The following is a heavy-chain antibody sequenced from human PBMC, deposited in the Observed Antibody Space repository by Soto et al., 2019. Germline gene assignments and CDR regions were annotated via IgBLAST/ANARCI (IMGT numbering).Heavy chain of an antibody. J-gene: IGHJ4*02. Sequence: QVQLQESGPGLVKPSQTLSLTCTVSGGSISSAGYYWSWIRQHPGKGLEWIGYIYYSGSTYYNPSHKSRVTISVDTSKTHFSLKLSSVTAADTAVYYCARDRRSYGDYYFDYWGQGTLVTVSS. CDR3: ARDRRSYGDYYFDY. D-gene: IGHD4-17*01. CDR1: GGSISSAGYY. CDR2: IYYSGST. V-gene: IGHV4-31*03.